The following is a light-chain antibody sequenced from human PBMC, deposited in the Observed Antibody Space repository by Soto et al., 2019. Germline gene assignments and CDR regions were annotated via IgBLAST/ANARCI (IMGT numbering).Light chain of an antibody. J-gene: IGKJ2*01. CDR2: GAS. CDR3: QQYGSSPYT. Sequence: ELVLTQSPGTLSLSPGERATLSCRASQSVVSGYLAWYQQKPGQAPRLLIYGASHKAFVIPDRFSGSGSVTDFTLTISRLDPEYFAVYYCQQYGSSPYTFGQGTKLEIK. V-gene: IGKV3-20*01. CDR1: QSVVSGY.